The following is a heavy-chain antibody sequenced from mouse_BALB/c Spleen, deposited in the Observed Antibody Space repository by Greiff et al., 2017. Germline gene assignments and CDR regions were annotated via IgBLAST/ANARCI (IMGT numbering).Heavy chain of an antibody. Sequence: EVHLVESGGDLVKPGGSLKLSCAASGFTFSSYGMSWVRQTPDKRLEWVATISSGGSYTYYPASVKGRFTISRDNAKNTLYLQMSSLKSEDTAMYYCARHFSYYGSSYDYAMDYWGQGTSVTVSS. CDR3: ARHFSYYGSSYDYAMDY. J-gene: IGHJ4*01. CDR2: ISSGGSYT. CDR1: GFTFSSYG. V-gene: IGHV5-6*01. D-gene: IGHD1-1*01.